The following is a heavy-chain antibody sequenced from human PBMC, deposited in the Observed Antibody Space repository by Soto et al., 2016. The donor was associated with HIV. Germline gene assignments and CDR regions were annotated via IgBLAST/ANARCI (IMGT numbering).Heavy chain of an antibody. D-gene: IGHD1-7*01. Sequence: EVQLVESGGGLVQPGGSLRLSCAASGFTFSSYWMHWVRQAPGKGLVWVSRINSDGSSTSYADSVKGRFTISRDNAKNTLYLQMNSLRAEDTAVYYCARGRDGTTFYYYYYMDVWGKGTTVTVSS. CDR1: GFTFSSYW. V-gene: IGHV3-74*01. CDR3: ARGRDGTTFYYYYYMDV. CDR2: INSDGSST. J-gene: IGHJ6*03.